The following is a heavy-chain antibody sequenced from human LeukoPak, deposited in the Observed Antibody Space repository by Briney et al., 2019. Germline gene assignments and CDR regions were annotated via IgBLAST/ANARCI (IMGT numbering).Heavy chain of an antibody. V-gene: IGHV3-30-3*01. CDR3: ARDSDYDYVWGSYRPPPYDY. Sequence: GGSLRLSCAASGFTFSSYAMHWVRQAPGKGLEWVAVISYDGSNKYYADSVKGRFTISRDNAKNSLYLQMNSLRAEDTAVYYCARDSDYDYVWGSYRPPPYDYWGQGTLVTVSS. D-gene: IGHD3-16*02. CDR2: ISYDGSNK. J-gene: IGHJ4*02. CDR1: GFTFSSYA.